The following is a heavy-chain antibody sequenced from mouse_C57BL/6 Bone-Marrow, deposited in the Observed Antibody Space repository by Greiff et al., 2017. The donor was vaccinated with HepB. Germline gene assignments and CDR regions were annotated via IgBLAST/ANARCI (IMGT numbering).Heavy chain of an antibody. CDR1: GYSFTGYY. V-gene: IGHV1-42*01. J-gene: IGHJ2*01. Sequence: VQLQQSGPELVKPGASVKISCKASGYSFTGYYMNWVKQSPEKSLEWIGEINPSTGGTTYNQKFKAKATLTVDKSSSTAYMQLKSLTSEDSAVYYCATNWDYFDYWGQGTTLTVSS. CDR2: INPSTGGT. D-gene: IGHD4-1*01. CDR3: ATNWDYFDY.